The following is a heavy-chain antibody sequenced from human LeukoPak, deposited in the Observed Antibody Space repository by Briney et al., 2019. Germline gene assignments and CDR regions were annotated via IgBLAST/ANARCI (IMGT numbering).Heavy chain of an antibody. V-gene: IGHV3-48*03. Sequence: GGSLRLSCAASGFTFSTYEMKWVRQAPGKGLEWVSYISTSGSSKLYADSVKGRFIISRDNAKNSLYLQMDSLRAEDTAVYYCARGFNPAIWGQGTMVTVSS. CDR1: GFTFSTYE. D-gene: IGHD3-3*01. J-gene: IGHJ3*02. CDR3: ARGFNPAI. CDR2: ISTSGSSK.